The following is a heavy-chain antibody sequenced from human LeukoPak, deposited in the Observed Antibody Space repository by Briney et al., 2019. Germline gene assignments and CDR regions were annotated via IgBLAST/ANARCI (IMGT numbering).Heavy chain of an antibody. CDR2: MNPNSGNT. CDR3: ARGVNTYLWFGGDYMDV. D-gene: IGHD3-16*01. Sequence: ASVKVSCKASGYTFTSYDINWVRQATGQGLEWMGWMNPNSGNTGYAQKFQGRVTMTRNTSISTAYMELSSLRSEDTAVYYCARGVNTYLWFGGDYMDVWGKGSTVTVSS. CDR1: GYTFTSYD. J-gene: IGHJ6*03. V-gene: IGHV1-8*01.